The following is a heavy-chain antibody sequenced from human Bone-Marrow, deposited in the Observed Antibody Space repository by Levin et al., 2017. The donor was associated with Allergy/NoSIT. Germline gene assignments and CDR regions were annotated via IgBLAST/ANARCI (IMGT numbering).Heavy chain of an antibody. V-gene: IGHV3-48*03. D-gene: IGHD6-13*01. CDR1: GFTFSSYE. CDR2: ISSSGSTI. CDR3: ARGAVSSSWYGVNYYYYMDV. J-gene: IGHJ6*03. Sequence: GGSLRLSCAASGFTFSSYEMNWVRQAPGKGLEWVSYISSSGSTIYYADSVKGRFTISRDNAKNSLYLQMNSLRAEDTAVYYCARGAVSSSWYGVNYYYYMDVWGKGTTVTVSS.